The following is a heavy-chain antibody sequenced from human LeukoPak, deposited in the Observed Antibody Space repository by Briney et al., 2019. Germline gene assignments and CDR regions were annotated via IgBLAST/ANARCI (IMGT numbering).Heavy chain of an antibody. CDR2: RSGSAGST. CDR3: AYYIDSSGYPTDY. D-gene: IGHD3-22*01. V-gene: IGHV3-23*01. J-gene: IGHJ4*02. CDR1: GFTFSSYA. Sequence: GGSLRLSCAASGFTFSSYAMSWVRQAPGKGLEWVSARSGSAGSTYYAHPFKSWFTISRENSTNTLYLQMNSLGAEDTAVYYCAYYIDSSGYPTDYWAQGTRVPVSS.